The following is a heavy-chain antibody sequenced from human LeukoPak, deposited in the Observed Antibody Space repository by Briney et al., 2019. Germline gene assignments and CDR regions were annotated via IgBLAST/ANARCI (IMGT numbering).Heavy chain of an antibody. V-gene: IGHV4-4*07. CDR3: AREIVRGHYYYGMDV. CDR2: IYTSGRT. D-gene: IGHD2-21*01. Sequence: SETLSLTCTVSGGSISSYYWSWIRQPAGKGLEWIGRIYTSGRTNYNPSLKSRVTMSVDTSKNQFSLKLSSVTAADTAVYYCAREIVRGHYYYGMDVWGQGTTVTVSS. J-gene: IGHJ6*02. CDR1: GGSISSYY.